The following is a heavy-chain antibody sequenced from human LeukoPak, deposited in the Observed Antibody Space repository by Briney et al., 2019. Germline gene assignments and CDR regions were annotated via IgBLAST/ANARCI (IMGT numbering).Heavy chain of an antibody. CDR2: ISGDGGST. Sequence: QPGGSLTLSCAASGFTFDDYAMHWVRQAPGKGLELVSLISGDGGSTYYADSVKGRFTISRDNSKNSLYLQMNSLRTDDTALYYCANLITTNSVRIDYWGQGTLVTVSS. J-gene: IGHJ4*02. D-gene: IGHD3-22*01. CDR1: GFTFDDYA. CDR3: ANLITTNSVRIDY. V-gene: IGHV3-43*02.